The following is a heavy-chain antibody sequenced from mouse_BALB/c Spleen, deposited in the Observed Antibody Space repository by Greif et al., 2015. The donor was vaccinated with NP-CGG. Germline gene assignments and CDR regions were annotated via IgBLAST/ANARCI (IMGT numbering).Heavy chain of an antibody. CDR3: ARGGYFDY. CDR1: GYTFTSYW. CDR2: INPSNGRT. V-gene: IGHV1S81*02. J-gene: IGHJ2*01. Sequence: VKLMESGAEPVKPGASVKLSCKASGYTFTSYWMHWVKQRPGQGLEWIGEINPSNGRTNYNEKFKSKATLTVDKSSSTAYMQLSSLTSEDSAVYYCARGGYFDYWGQGTTLTVSS.